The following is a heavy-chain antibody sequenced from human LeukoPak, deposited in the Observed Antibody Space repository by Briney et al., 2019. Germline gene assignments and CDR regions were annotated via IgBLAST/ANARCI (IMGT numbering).Heavy chain of an antibody. D-gene: IGHD6-19*01. CDR1: GYTFTGYY. CDR3: ARGKSSGWKIDC. Sequence: GASVKVSCKASGYTFTGYYMHWVRQAPGQGLEWMGWINPNSGGTNYAQKFQGRVTMTRDTSITTAYMELSRLRSDGTAVYYCARGKSSGWKIDCWGQGTLVTVSS. CDR2: INPNSGGT. V-gene: IGHV1-2*02. J-gene: IGHJ4*02.